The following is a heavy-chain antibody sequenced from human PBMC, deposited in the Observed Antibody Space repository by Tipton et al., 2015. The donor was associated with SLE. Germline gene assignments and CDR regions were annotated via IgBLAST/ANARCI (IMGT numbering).Heavy chain of an antibody. J-gene: IGHJ1*01. CDR2: IYTSGST. V-gene: IGHV4-4*07. CDR1: GGSISSYY. Sequence: GSLRLSCTVSGGSISSYYWSWIRQPAGKGLEWIGRIYTSGSTNYNPSLKSRVTMSVDTSKNQFSLKLSSVTAADTAVYYCARVGYSSGWYGEYFQHWGQGTLVTVSS. D-gene: IGHD6-19*01. CDR3: ARVGYSSGWYGEYFQH.